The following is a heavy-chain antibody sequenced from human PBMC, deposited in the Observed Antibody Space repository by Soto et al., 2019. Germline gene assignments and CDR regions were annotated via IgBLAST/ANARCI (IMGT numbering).Heavy chain of an antibody. D-gene: IGHD2-15*01. Sequence: QVQLVQSGAEVKKPGSSVKVSCKASGGTFSSYTISWVRQAPGQGLEWMGRIIPILGIANYAQKFQGRVTSTADKSTSTAYMELSSLRSEDTAVYYCARGDLGYCSGGSCYEEGADYFQHWGQGTLVTVSS. CDR3: ARGDLGYCSGGSCYEEGADYFQH. J-gene: IGHJ1*01. CDR1: GGTFSSYT. V-gene: IGHV1-69*02. CDR2: IIPILGIA.